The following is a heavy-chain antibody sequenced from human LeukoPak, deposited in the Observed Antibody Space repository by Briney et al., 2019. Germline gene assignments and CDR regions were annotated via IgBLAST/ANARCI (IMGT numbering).Heavy chain of an antibody. CDR3: ARDLVFLSGSSHNDAFDI. J-gene: IGHJ3*02. CDR2: ISDYNGNT. Sequence: ASVKVSCTASGYTFTSYGISWVRQAPGQGLEGWGGISDYNGNTNYAQKLQGRVTMTTDTSTSTAYMELRSLRSDDTAVYYCARDLVFLSGSSHNDAFDIWGQGTMVTVSS. CDR1: GYTFTSYG. V-gene: IGHV1-18*01. D-gene: IGHD1-26*01.